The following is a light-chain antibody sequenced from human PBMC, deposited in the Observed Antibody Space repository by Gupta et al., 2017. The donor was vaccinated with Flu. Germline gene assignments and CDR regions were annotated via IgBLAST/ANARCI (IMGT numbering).Light chain of an antibody. V-gene: IGLV1-44*01. CDR2: SDD. Sequence: QSVLTQSPSTAWATGQRVTISCSGSRSNIGSNAVNWYQRLPGTARQLLIYSDDQRRSGVPDRFSGSKSGTSASLAISDLQSEDEAVYYCAVWDDSLNGRGVFGGGTKLTVL. J-gene: IGLJ3*02. CDR3: AVWDDSLNGRGV. CDR1: RSNIGSNA.